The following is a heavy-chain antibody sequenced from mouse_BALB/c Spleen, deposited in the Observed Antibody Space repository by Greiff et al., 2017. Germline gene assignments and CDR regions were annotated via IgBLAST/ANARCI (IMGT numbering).Heavy chain of an antibody. V-gene: IGHV1-12*01. Sequence: QVQLKQPGAELVKPGASVKMSCKASGYTFTSYNMHWVKQTPGQGLEWIGAIYPGNGDTSYNQKFKGKATLTADKSSSTAYMQLSSLTSEDSAVYYCAWAYAMDYWGQGTSVTVSS. CDR2: IYPGNGDT. J-gene: IGHJ4*01. CDR3: AWAYAMDY. CDR1: GYTFTSYN.